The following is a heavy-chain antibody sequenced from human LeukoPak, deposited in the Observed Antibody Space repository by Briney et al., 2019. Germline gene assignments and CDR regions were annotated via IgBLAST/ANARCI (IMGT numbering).Heavy chain of an antibody. Sequence: GTSLRLSCAASGFTFDNDAMHWDRQAPGKGLEWVSGIAWNSGNTGFADSVKGRFTISRDNAENSLYLQMNSLTPEDTAFYFCAKDMNSYGSGSSYNPWGPFDSWGQGTLVTVSS. CDR3: AKDMNSYGSGSSYNPWGPFDS. CDR2: IAWNSGNT. J-gene: IGHJ4*02. D-gene: IGHD3-10*01. CDR1: GFTFDNDA. V-gene: IGHV3-9*01.